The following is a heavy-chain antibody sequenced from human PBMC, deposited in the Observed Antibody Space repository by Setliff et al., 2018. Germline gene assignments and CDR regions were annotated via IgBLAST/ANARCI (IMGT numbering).Heavy chain of an antibody. Sequence: SVKVSCKASGGTFGSSALSWVRQAPGQGLEWMGGIIPIFGTANYAQKLQGRVTITADESTSTAYMELSSLRSEDTAVYYCARDSRGLVPAAIEGSYYYYGMDVWGQGTTVTVSS. CDR3: ARDSRGLVPAAIEGSYYYYGMDV. D-gene: IGHD2-2*02. CDR2: IIPIFGTA. CDR1: GGTFGSSA. J-gene: IGHJ6*02. V-gene: IGHV1-69*13.